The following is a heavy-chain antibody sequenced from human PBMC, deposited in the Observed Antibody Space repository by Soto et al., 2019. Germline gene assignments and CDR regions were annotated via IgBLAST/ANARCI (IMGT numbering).Heavy chain of an antibody. Sequence: EVQLLESGGGLVQLGGSLRLSFAASGFTFSSYAMRWVRQAPVKGLEWVSAISGSGGSTYYADSVKGRFTISRDNSKNTLYLKMNSLRAEDTAVYYCARRGSGSYYDYWGQGTLVTVSS. D-gene: IGHD1-26*01. CDR2: ISGSGGST. V-gene: IGHV3-23*01. CDR1: GFTFSSYA. CDR3: ARRGSGSYYDY. J-gene: IGHJ4*02.